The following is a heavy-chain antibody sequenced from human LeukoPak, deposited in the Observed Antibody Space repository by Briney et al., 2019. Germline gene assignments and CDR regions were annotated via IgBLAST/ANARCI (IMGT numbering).Heavy chain of an antibody. Sequence: ASVKVSCKASGYTFTGYYMHWVRQAPGQGLEWMGWINPNSGGTNYAQKFQGRVTMTRDTSISTAYMELSRLRSDDTAVYYCARVGTPFSRSYYLLDYWGQGTLVTVSS. CDR2: INPNSGGT. D-gene: IGHD1-26*01. CDR1: GYTFTGYY. V-gene: IGHV1-2*02. CDR3: ARVGTPFSRSYYLLDY. J-gene: IGHJ4*02.